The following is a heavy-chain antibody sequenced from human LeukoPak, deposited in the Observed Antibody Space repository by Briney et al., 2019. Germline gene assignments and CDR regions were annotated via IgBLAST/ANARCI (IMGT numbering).Heavy chain of an antibody. J-gene: IGHJ5*02. D-gene: IGHD2-2*01. Sequence: ASVKVSCKASGYTFTSYAMNWVRQAPGQGLEWMGWINTNTGNPTYAQGFTGRFVFSLDTSVSTAYLQISSLKAEDAAVYYCARDIVVAPAAQLYNWFDPWGQGTLVTVSS. CDR2: INTNTGNP. CDR3: ARDIVVAPAAQLYNWFDP. V-gene: IGHV7-4-1*02. CDR1: GYTFTSYA.